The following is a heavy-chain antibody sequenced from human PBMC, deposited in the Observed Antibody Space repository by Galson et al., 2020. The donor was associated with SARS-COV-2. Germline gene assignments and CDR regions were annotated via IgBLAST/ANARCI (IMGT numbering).Heavy chain of an antibody. J-gene: IGHJ6*02. CDR3: ATTGSSPIFGVVIYAMDV. D-gene: IGHD3-3*01. CDR2: FDRHDEET. CDR1: GYSITELS. Sequence: ASVKVSCKVSGYSITELSMYWVRQAPGKGLEWMGGFDRHDEETFYAEKFRGRVTMTEDTSTDTGFMELSSLTSEDTAVYYCATTGSSPIFGVVIYAMDVWGQGTGVIVSS. V-gene: IGHV1-24*01.